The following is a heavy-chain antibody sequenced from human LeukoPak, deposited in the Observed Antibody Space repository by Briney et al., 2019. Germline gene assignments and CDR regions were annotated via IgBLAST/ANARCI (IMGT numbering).Heavy chain of an antibody. J-gene: IGHJ4*02. D-gene: IGHD3-16*01. Sequence: SETLSLTCTVSGGFISAYYWSWIRQPPGKGLEWIGYISYNGNANYNPSLKSRVTIAVDTSKNQFSVNLSSVTAADAAVYYCARSGLYYYVFLGWGQGTLVTVSS. CDR2: ISYNGNA. CDR1: GGFISAYY. CDR3: ARSGLYYYVFLG. V-gene: IGHV4-59*01.